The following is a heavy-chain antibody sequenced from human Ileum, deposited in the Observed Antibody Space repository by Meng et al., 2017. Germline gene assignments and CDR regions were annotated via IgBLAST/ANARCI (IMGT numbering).Heavy chain of an antibody. D-gene: IGHD3-10*01. CDR1: DYTFTGCG. V-gene: IGHV1-18*01. CDR2: LGAHHGDT. J-gene: IGHJ4*02. CDR3: ARGTPGRSYCDY. Sequence: QVQLVQSGPEVKKPGASLKVSCKASDYTFTGCGVCWVRQAPGPGLEWMAWLGAHHGDTSHAPKFLGRVTVTADTDTATAYMELRSLRSDDTAVYYCARGTPGRSYCDYWGLGTLVTVSS.